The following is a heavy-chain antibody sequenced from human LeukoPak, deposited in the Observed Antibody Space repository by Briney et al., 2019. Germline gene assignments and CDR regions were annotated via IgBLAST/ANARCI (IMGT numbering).Heavy chain of an antibody. CDR1: GGPITTTNY. D-gene: IGHD6-13*01. CDR3: ARVQQLADFDY. Sequence: SETLSLTCGVSGGPITTTNYWSWVRQPPGGGLEWIGEISLAGRTRYNPSLNGRVTMSLDESSNQLSLKLNSVTAADTAVYYCARVQQLADFDYWGQGNLVTVSS. CDR2: ISLAGRT. J-gene: IGHJ4*02. V-gene: IGHV4-4*02.